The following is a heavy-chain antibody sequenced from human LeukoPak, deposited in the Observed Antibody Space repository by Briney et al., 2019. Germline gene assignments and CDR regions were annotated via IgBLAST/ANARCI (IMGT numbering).Heavy chain of an antibody. D-gene: IGHD6-19*01. J-gene: IGHJ4*02. V-gene: IGHV3-33*01. CDR1: GFTFSSYG. Sequence: GRSLRLSCAASGFTFSSYGMHWVRQAPGKGLEWVAVIWYDGSNKYYADSVKGRFTISRDNSKNTLYLQMNSLRAEDTAVYYRARDFRVSSGWYGYFDYWGQGTLVTVSS. CDR2: IWYDGSNK. CDR3: ARDFRVSSGWYGYFDY.